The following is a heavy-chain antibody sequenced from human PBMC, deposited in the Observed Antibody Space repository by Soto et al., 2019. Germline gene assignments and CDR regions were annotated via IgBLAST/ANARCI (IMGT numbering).Heavy chain of an antibody. D-gene: IGHD3-16*01. J-gene: IGHJ3*02. V-gene: IGHV3-23*01. CDR2: ISGSGNSK. CDR1: GITFSRYA. Sequence: EVQLLESGGGFVQPGGSLRLSCAASGITFSRYAMSWVRQAPGKGLEWVSGISGSGNSKIYADSVKGRFTISRDNSKNTLYLQMNSLRAEDTGIYCCTKDRRGYVLGVAFDMWGQGTMVTVSS. CDR3: TKDRRGYVLGVAFDM.